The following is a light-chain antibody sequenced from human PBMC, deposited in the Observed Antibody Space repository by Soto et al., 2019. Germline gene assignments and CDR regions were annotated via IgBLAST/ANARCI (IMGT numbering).Light chain of an antibody. V-gene: IGKV1-5*01. J-gene: IGKJ5*01. CDR3: QQYNIWPVP. CDR1: QSISNR. CDR2: DAS. Sequence: DIRISQSPATVSAYKRDRVTIPCRASQSISNRLAWYQQKPGKAPKVLIYDASSLESGVPSRFSGSGSGTEFTLTISILQSEDFAVYYCQQYNIWPVPFGHGARLEV.